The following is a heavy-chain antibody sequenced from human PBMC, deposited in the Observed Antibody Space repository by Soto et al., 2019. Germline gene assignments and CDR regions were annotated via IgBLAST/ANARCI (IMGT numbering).Heavy chain of an antibody. V-gene: IGHV4-39*07. CDR2: IYYSGST. Sequence: SETLSLTCTVSGGSISSSSYYWGWIRQPPGKGLEWIGSIYYSGSTYYNPSLKSRVTISVDTSKNQFSLKLSSVTAADTAVYYCARDSSSGYSYGYGLDYWGQGTLVTVSS. J-gene: IGHJ4*02. CDR3: ARDSSSGYSYGYGLDY. D-gene: IGHD5-18*01. CDR1: GGSISSSSYY.